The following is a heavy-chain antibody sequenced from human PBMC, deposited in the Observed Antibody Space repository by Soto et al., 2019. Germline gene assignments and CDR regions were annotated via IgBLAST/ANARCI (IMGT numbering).Heavy chain of an antibody. D-gene: IGHD5-18*01. V-gene: IGHV4-59*01. Sequence: SETLSLTCTVSGGSISRYYWSWIRQPPGKGLEWIGYVYYSGTTNYNPSLRSRVTISVDTSNNQFSLRLSSVTAADTAVYFCSRAPSAYSRGYGMDVWGQGTTVTVS. CDR1: GGSISRYY. CDR2: VYYSGTT. J-gene: IGHJ6*02. CDR3: SRAPSAYSRGYGMDV.